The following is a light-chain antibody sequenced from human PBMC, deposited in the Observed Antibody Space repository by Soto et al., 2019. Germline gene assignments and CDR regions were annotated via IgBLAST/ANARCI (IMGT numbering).Light chain of an antibody. CDR2: AAS. V-gene: IGKV1-39*01. CDR1: RAITNH. CDR3: QQNYITPLT. Sequence: DVQLNQSPSPLSASVGDRVSISCRASRAITNHLNWYQQKPGKAPILLVYAASTLETGVPSRFSGSGSGTHFTLTIDSLQPEDVATYFCQQNYITPLTFGGGTKVEI. J-gene: IGKJ4*01.